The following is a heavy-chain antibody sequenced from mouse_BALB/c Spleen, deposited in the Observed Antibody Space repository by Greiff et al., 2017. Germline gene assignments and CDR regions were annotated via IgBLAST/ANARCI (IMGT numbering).Heavy chain of an antibody. J-gene: IGHJ1*01. V-gene: IGHV1-67*01. CDR1: GYTFTDYA. Sequence: QVQLKESGPELVRPGVSVKISCKGSGYTFTDYAMHWVKQSHAKSLEWIGVISTYYGNTNYNQKFKGKATMTVDKSSSTAYMELARLTSEDSAIYYCARGLGRGWYFDVWGAGTTVTVSS. D-gene: IGHD4-1*01. CDR2: ISTYYGNT. CDR3: ARGLGRGWYFDV.